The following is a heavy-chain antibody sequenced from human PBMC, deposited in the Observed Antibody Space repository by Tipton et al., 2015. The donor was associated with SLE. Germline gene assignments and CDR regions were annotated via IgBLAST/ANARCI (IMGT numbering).Heavy chain of an antibody. J-gene: IGHJ4*02. CDR2: ISGSGGST. Sequence: GSLRLSCVASGFTFSNYAMNWVRQAPGKGLEWVSAISGSGGSTYYADSVKGRFTISRDNSKNTLYLQMNSLRAEDMAVYYCARDSGHWGAVAGTLFDYWGQGTLVTVSS. D-gene: IGHD6-19*01. CDR1: GFTFSNYA. V-gene: IGHV3-23*01. CDR3: ARDSGHWGAVAGTLFDY.